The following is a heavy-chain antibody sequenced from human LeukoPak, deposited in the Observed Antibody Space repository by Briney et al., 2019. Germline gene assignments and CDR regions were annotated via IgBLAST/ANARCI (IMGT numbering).Heavy chain of an antibody. V-gene: IGHV4-59*01. CDR1: GGSISSYY. Sequence: PSETLSLTCTVSGGSISSYYWSWIWQPPGEGLEWIGYIYYSGSTNYNPSLKSRVTISVDTSKNQFSLKLSSVTAADTAVYYCARGLVGATLDAFDIWGQGTMVTVSS. D-gene: IGHD1-26*01. CDR3: ARGLVGATLDAFDI. CDR2: IYYSGST. J-gene: IGHJ3*02.